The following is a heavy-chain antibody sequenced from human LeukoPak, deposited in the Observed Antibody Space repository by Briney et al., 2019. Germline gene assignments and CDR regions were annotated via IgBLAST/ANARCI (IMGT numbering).Heavy chain of an antibody. CDR1: GGSINSYY. CDR2: FYNSGST. CDR3: AGTTRWLAFDY. Sequence: SETLSLTCTVSGGSINSYYLRWIRQPPGKGLEWIGCFYNSGSTNYNPSLKSRVIISVDTSKNQFSLKLNSVTAADTAVYYCAGTTRWLAFDYWGQGTLVTVSS. D-gene: IGHD5-24*01. V-gene: IGHV4-59*01. J-gene: IGHJ4*02.